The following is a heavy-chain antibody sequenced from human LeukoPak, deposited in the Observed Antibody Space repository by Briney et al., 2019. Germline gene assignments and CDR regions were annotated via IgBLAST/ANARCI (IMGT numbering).Heavy chain of an antibody. J-gene: IGHJ6*03. CDR1: GYTFTIH. Sequence: ASVKVSCKASGYTFTIHWVRQAPGQGLEWMGGIIPIFGTANYAQKFQGRVTITADESTSTAYMELSSLRSEDTAVYYCAGRYYYYYYMDVWGKGTTVTVSS. D-gene: IGHD1-26*01. V-gene: IGHV1-69*13. CDR3: AGRYYYYYYMDV. CDR2: IIPIFGTA.